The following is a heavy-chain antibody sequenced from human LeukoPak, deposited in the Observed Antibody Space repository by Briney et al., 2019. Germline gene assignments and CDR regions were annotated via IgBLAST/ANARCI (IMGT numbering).Heavy chain of an antibody. Sequence: GGSLRLSCAASGFTFSSYGMHWVRQAPGKGLEWVAFIWYDGSDKYYADSVKGRFTISRDNSKNTLYLQMNSLRAEDTAVYYCARFAVHRRLTVAGQFGLDYWGQGTLVTVSS. CDR1: GFTFSSYG. D-gene: IGHD6-19*01. CDR3: ARFAVHRRLTVAGQFGLDY. V-gene: IGHV3-30*02. J-gene: IGHJ4*02. CDR2: IWYDGSDK.